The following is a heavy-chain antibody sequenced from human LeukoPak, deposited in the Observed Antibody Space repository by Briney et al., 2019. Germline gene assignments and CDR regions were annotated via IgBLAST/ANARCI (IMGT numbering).Heavy chain of an antibody. CDR3: ARVGRYSSSWYDY. J-gene: IGHJ4*02. D-gene: IGHD6-13*01. V-gene: IGHV4-59*01. CDR1: GVSISSYY. Sequence: SETLSLTCTVSGVSISSYYRSWIRQPPGKGLEWIGYIYYSGSTNYNPSLKSRVTISVDTSKNQFSLKLSSVTAEDTAVYYCARVGRYSSSWYDYWGQGTLVTVSS. CDR2: IYYSGST.